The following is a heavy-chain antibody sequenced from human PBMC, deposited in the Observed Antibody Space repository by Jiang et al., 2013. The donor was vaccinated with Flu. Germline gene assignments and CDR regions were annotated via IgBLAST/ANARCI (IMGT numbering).Heavy chain of an antibody. CDR1: GFSLSTFGVG. CDR2: IYWNDIE. V-gene: IGHV2-5*01. J-gene: IGHJ2*01. Sequence: PTQTLTLTCTFSGFSLSTFGVGVAWIRQPPGKALEWLALIYWNDIERYSPSLRSRLTITKDTSKNQVVLTMTNMDPVDTATYYCAHRGPPDFDLWGRGTLVTVSS. CDR3: AHRGPPDFDL.